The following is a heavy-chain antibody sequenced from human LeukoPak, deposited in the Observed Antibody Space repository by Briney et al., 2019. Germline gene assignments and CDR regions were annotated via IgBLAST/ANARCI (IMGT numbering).Heavy chain of an antibody. CDR3: TKAPQGNQLLYPYYFDY. J-gene: IGHJ4*02. CDR1: GFTFDDYA. Sequence: GGSLRLSCAASGFTFDDYAMSWVRQAPGKGLEWVSAISGSGGSTYYADSVKGRFTISRDNSKNTLYLQMNSLRAEDTAVYYCTKAPQGNQLLYPYYFDYWGQGTLVTVSS. CDR2: ISGSGGST. V-gene: IGHV3-23*01. D-gene: IGHD2-2*02.